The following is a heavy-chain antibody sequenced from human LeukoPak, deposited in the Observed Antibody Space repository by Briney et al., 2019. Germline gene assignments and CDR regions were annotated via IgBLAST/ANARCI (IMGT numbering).Heavy chain of an antibody. CDR2: INSDGSIT. CDR1: GFTFSSYW. CDR3: ARGSNWGIYYYGMDV. Sequence: GGSLRLSCAASGFTFSSYWMHWVRQAPGKGLVWVSRINSDGSITSYADSVKGRFTISRDNAKNTLYLQMNSLRAEDTAVYYCARGSNWGIYYYGMDVWGQGTTVTVSS. V-gene: IGHV3-74*01. D-gene: IGHD7-27*01. J-gene: IGHJ6*02.